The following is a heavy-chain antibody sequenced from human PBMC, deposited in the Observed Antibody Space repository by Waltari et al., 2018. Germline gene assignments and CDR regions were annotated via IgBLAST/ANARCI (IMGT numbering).Heavy chain of an antibody. V-gene: IGHV1-69*01. CDR1: GRTFSSYA. CDR3: ARTIKSSGGRLLYYWYFDL. J-gene: IGHJ2*01. CDR2: IIPIFGTA. Sequence: QVQLVQSGAAVKKPGSSVKVSCTASGRTFSSYAISWVRPAPGQGLEWMGGIIPIFGTANYAQKFQGRVTITADESTSTAYMELSSLRSEDTAVYYCARTIKSSGGRLLYYWYFDLWGRGTLVTVSS. D-gene: IGHD2-15*01.